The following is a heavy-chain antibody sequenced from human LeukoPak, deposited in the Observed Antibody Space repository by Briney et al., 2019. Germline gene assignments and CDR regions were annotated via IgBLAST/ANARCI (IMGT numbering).Heavy chain of an antibody. Sequence: GGSLRLSCAASGFTFSSYAMSWVRQAPGKGLEWVSAISGSGGSTYYADSVKGRFTISRDNSKNTLYLQMNSLKAEDTAVYYCAKLDIIQLWLLFDYWGQGTLVTVSS. D-gene: IGHD5-18*01. J-gene: IGHJ4*02. V-gene: IGHV3-23*01. CDR1: GFTFSSYA. CDR2: ISGSGGST. CDR3: AKLDIIQLWLLFDY.